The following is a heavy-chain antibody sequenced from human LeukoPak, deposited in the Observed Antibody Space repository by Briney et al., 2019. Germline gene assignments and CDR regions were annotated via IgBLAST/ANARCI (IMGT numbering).Heavy chain of an antibody. D-gene: IGHD3-10*01. CDR1: GYSLSSGYY. CDR2: IYHSGST. V-gene: IGHV4-38-2*02. J-gene: IGHJ4*02. CDR3: ARVGQLLWFGELLPFDY. Sequence: PSETLSLTCTVSGYSLSSGYYWGWILQPPGKGLEWIVSIYHSGSTYYNPSLKSRVTISVDTSKNQFSLKLSSVTAADTAVYYCARVGQLLWFGELLPFDYWGQGTLVTVSS.